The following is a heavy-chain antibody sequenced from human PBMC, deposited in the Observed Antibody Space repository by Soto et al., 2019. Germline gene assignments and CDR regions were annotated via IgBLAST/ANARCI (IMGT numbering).Heavy chain of an antibody. CDR1: GGTFSSYA. J-gene: IGHJ4*02. V-gene: IGHV1-69*06. CDR3: AGYVFYDRSGSFDY. CDR2: IIPIFGTA. D-gene: IGHD3-22*01. Sequence: QVQLVQSGAEVKKPGSSVKVSCKASGGTFSSYAISWVRQAPGQGLEWMGGIIPIFGTANYAQKFKGRVTITADKSTSTAYMELSRLRSEDTDVYSCAGYVFYDRSGSFDYWGQGTLVTVSS.